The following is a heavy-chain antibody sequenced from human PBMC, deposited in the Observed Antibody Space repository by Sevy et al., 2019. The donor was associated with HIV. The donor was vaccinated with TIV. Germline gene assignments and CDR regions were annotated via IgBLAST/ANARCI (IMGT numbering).Heavy chain of an antibody. CDR1: GFTFSSYA. CDR2: ISGSGGST. CDR3: AKVPFVGIAAGRTALDP. V-gene: IGHV3-23*01. J-gene: IGHJ5*02. D-gene: IGHD6-13*01. Sequence: GGSLRLSCAASGFTFSSYAMSWVRQAPGKGLEWVSAISGSGGSTYYADSVKGRFTISRDNSKNTLYLQMNSLRAEDTAVYYCAKVPFVGIAAGRTALDPWGQGTLVTVSS.